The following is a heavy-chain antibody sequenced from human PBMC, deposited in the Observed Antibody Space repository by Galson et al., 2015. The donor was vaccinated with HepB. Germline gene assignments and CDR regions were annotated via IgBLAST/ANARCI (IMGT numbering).Heavy chain of an antibody. CDR1: GDSVSSYSAA. D-gene: IGHD1-14*01. J-gene: IGHJ6*02. CDR3: ARSVYYYYYYGMDG. V-gene: IGHV6-1*01. CDR2: TYYRSKWYN. Sequence: CAISGDSVSSYSAAWNWIRQSPSRGLEWLGRTYYRSKWYNDYAVSVKSRITINPDTSKNQFSLQLNYVTPEDTAVYYCARSVYYYYYYGMDGWGQGTTVTVSS.